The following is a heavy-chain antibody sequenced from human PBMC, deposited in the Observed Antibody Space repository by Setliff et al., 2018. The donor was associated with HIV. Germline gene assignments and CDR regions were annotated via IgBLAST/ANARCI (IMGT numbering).Heavy chain of an antibody. CDR2: INPSGGSI. D-gene: IGHD1-26*01. J-gene: IGHJ4*02. CDR3: ARAGSGSPLILFDY. CDR1: GYIFTSYY. V-gene: IGHV1-46*01. Sequence: RASVKVSCKASGYIFTSYYIHWVRQAPGQGLEWMGIINPSGGSISYAQKFQGRVTMTRDTSASTVFVELNSVRSEDTAVYYCARAGSGSPLILFDYWGQGTLVTVSS.